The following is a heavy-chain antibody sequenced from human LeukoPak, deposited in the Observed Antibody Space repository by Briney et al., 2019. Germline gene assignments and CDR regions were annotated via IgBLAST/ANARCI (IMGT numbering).Heavy chain of an antibody. V-gene: IGHV4-39*01. CDR1: GGSTSSSGYY. Sequence: SETLSLTCTVSGGSTSSSGYYWGWIRQPPGKGLEWIGTIYYSGSTYYNPSLKSRVTISVDTSKNQFSLKLTSVTVADTAVYYCARPQYFYDSGDYYGSWFDPWGQGTLITVSS. CDR3: ARPQYFYDSGDYYGSWFDP. D-gene: IGHD3-22*01. J-gene: IGHJ5*02. CDR2: IYYSGST.